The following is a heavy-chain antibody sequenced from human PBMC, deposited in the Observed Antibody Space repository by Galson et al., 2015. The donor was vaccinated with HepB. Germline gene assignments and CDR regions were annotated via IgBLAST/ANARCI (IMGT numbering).Heavy chain of an antibody. CDR2: ISGSGGST. D-gene: IGHD3-3*01. CDR3: AKIHQVGAYYDFWSGYYFPGKLDDQDRILNNWFDP. J-gene: IGHJ5*02. Sequence: SLRLSCAASGFTFSSYAMSWVRQAPGKGLEWVSAISGSGGSTYYADSVKGRFTISRDNSKNTLYLQMNSLRAEDTAVYYCAKIHQVGAYYDFWSGYYFPGKLDDQDRILNNWFDPWGQGTLVTVSS. CDR1: GFTFSSYA. V-gene: IGHV3-23*01.